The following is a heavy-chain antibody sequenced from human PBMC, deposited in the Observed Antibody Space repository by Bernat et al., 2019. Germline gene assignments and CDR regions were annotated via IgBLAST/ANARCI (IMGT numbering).Heavy chain of an antibody. V-gene: IGHV3-30-3*01. J-gene: IGHJ4*02. D-gene: IGHD3-22*01. CDR1: GFSFSSYA. Sequence: QVRLVESGGGVVQPGRSLRLSCAASGFSFSSYAMYWVRQAPGKGLKWVAVISYDGSNKYYADSVKGRFTISRDSSKNTVYLQMNTLRADDTAVYYCARDKSDYYDSSGYLYYWGQGSLVTVSS. CDR2: ISYDGSNK. CDR3: ARDKSDYYDSSGYLYY.